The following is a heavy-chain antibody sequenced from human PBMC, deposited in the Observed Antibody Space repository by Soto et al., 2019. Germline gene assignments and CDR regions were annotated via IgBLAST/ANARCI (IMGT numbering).Heavy chain of an antibody. D-gene: IGHD3-10*01. Sequence: PSETLSLTCTVSGGSISSGGYYWSWIRQHPGKGLEWIGYIYYSGSTYYNPSLKSRVTISVDTSKNQFSLKLSSVTAADTAVYYCAREITMVRGVIVNWGQGTLVTVSS. J-gene: IGHJ4*02. CDR1: GGSISSGGYY. V-gene: IGHV4-31*03. CDR2: IYYSGST. CDR3: AREITMVRGVIVN.